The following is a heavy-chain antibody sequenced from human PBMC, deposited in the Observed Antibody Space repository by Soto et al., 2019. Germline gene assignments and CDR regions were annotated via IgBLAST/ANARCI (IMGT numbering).Heavy chain of an antibody. Sequence: QVQLVQSGAEVQKPGSSVKVSCKASGGTFSSYAISWVRQAPGQGLEWMGGIIPIFGTANYAQKFQGRVTITADESTSTAYMELSSLRSEDTAVYYCARDPGYCSGGSCSAPHWYFDLGGRGTLVTVSS. V-gene: IGHV1-69*01. CDR2: IIPIFGTA. CDR1: GGTFSSYA. CDR3: ARDPGYCSGGSCSAPHWYFDL. J-gene: IGHJ2*01. D-gene: IGHD2-15*01.